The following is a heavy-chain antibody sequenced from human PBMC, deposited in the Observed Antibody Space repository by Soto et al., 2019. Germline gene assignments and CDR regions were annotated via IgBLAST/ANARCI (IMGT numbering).Heavy chain of an antibody. Sequence: ASVKVSCKASGYTFTSYGISWVRQAPGQGLEWMGWISAYNGNTNYAQKLQGRVTMTTDTSTSTAYMELRSLRSDDTAVYYCARDVAGIVATIGYDYWGQGTLVNVSS. D-gene: IGHD5-12*01. CDR3: ARDVAGIVATIGYDY. V-gene: IGHV1-18*01. J-gene: IGHJ4*02. CDR2: ISAYNGNT. CDR1: GYTFTSYG.